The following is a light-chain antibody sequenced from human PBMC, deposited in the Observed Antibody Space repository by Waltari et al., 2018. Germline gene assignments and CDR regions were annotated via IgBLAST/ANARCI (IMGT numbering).Light chain of an antibody. CDR1: QSVLYSHNNKNY. CDR2: WAS. J-gene: IGKJ1*01. CDR3: QQYFGGPT. V-gene: IGKV4-1*01. Sequence: DIVMTQSPASLAVSLGERATINCKSSQSVLYSHNNKNYLGWYQQKPGQPPKLFIYWASIRGSGVPARFSGSGSGTDFTLTISSLQAEDVAVYYCQQYFGGPTFGQGTKVEIK.